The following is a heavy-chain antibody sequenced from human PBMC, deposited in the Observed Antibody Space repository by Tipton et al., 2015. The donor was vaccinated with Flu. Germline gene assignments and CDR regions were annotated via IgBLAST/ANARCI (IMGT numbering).Heavy chain of an antibody. D-gene: IGHD1-1*01. CDR3: ARVQTGTNWFDP. J-gene: IGHJ5*02. CDR2: IYTNANT. CDR1: GGSISRGSYY. Sequence: LRLSCTVSGGSISRGSYYYNWIRQPAGEGLEWIGRIYTNANTDYKASPKSRVTISVDKSKKQFSLKLSSVTAADTALYYCARVQTGTNWFDPWGQGTLVTVSS. V-gene: IGHV4-61*02.